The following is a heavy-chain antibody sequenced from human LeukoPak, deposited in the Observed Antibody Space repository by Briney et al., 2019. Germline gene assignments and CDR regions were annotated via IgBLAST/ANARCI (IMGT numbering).Heavy chain of an antibody. CDR2: ISYDGSNK. CDR1: GFTFSSYA. J-gene: IGHJ2*01. V-gene: IGHV3-30-3*01. Sequence: PGGSLRLSCAASGFTFSSYAMHWVRQAPGKGLEWVAVISYDGSNKYYADSVKGRFTISRDNAKNTLYLQMNSLRAEDTAVYYCARVSSGYYYGWYFDLWGRGTLVTVSS. CDR3: ARVSSGYYYGWYFDL. D-gene: IGHD3-22*01.